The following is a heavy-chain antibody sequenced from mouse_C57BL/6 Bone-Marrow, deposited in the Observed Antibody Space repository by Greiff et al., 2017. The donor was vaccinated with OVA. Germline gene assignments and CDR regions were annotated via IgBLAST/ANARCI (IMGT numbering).Heavy chain of an antibody. CDR2: IRSKSNNYAT. Sequence: EVQLQQSGGGLVQPKGSLKLSCAASGFSFNTYAMNWVRQAPGKGLEWVARIRSKSNNYATYYADSVKDRFTISRDDSESMLYLQMNNLKTEDTAMYYCVRGWLYFDYWGQGTTLTVSS. CDR1: GFSFNTYA. D-gene: IGHD1-1*02. J-gene: IGHJ2*01. V-gene: IGHV10-1*01. CDR3: VRGWLYFDY.